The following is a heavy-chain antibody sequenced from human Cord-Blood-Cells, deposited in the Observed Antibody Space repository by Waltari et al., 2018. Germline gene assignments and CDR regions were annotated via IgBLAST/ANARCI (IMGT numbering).Heavy chain of an antibody. V-gene: IGHV1-69*01. CDR2: IIPIFGTA. Sequence: AEVKKPGSSVKVSCKASVGTFSSYAIRWVLQAPGQGIEWMGGIIPIFGTANYAQKFQGRVTITADESTSTAYMELSSLRSEDTAVYYCARKEGVVVADYSNYDWFDPWGQGTLVTVSS. D-gene: IGHD4-4*01. J-gene: IGHJ5*02. CDR1: VGTFSSYA. CDR3: ARKEGVVVADYSNYDWFDP.